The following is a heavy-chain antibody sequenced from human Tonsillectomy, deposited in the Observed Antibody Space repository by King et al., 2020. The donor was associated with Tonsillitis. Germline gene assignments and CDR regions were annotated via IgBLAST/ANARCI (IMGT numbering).Heavy chain of an antibody. D-gene: IGHD1-14*01. Sequence: QLVQSGAEVKKPGASVKVSCKASGYTFTGYYMHWVRQAPGQGLEWMGWINPNSGGTNYPQKFQGRVTMTRDTSISTAYRELCRLRSDDTAVYDCTRGPRTGAFDIWGQGKMVTVSS. V-gene: IGHV1-2*02. CDR1: GYTFTGYY. J-gene: IGHJ3*02. CDR2: INPNSGGT. CDR3: TRGPRTGAFDI.